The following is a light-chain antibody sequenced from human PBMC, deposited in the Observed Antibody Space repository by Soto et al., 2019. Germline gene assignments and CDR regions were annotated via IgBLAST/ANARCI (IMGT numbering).Light chain of an antibody. V-gene: IGKV1-5*03. CDR3: QQYNNYSPT. Sequence: DIQMHQSHSSVSASVGDTVTLTCRASQDISTWVAWYQQKPGKAPKLLIYKASTLKSGVPSRFSGSGSGTEFTLTISSLQPDDFATYYCQQYNNYSPTFGQGTKVDI. CDR2: KAS. J-gene: IGKJ1*01. CDR1: QDISTW.